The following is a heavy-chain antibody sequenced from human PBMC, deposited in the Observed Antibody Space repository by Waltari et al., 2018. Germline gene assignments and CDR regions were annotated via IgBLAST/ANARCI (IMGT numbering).Heavy chain of an antibody. J-gene: IGHJ4*02. CDR1: GYHFNIYW. CDR2: VYPEDSDT. CDR3: ARRHDYEDY. Sequence: VQLVQSGAEVRKPGESLKISCKASGYHFNIYWIGWVRQMPGKGPEWMGLVYPEDSDTRYSPSFQGQVTISADKSTKTAYLQWDNLKASDTAMYYCARRHDYEDYWGQGTLVIVSS. D-gene: IGHD3-22*01. V-gene: IGHV5-51*03.